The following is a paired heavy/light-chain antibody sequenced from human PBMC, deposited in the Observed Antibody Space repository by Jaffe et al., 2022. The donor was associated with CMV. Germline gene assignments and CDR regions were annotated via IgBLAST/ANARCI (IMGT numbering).Heavy chain of an antibody. V-gene: IGHV3-23*01. D-gene: IGHD4-17*01. CDR2: ISGSGGST. CDR3: AKDLDYGDSYNWYDP. CDR1: GFPFSSYA. Sequence: EVRLLESGGALVQPGGSLRLSCAASGFPFSSYAMIWVRQAPGKGLEWVSTISGSGGSTFYADSVEGRLTISRDNSKSTLYLQLKSLRVEDTAMYYCAKDLDYGDSYNWYDPWGRGTMVTVSS. J-gene: IGHJ5*02.
Light chain of an antibody. CDR1: QSISTF. CDR3: QQSYNSPPIT. V-gene: IGKV1-39*01. Sequence: DIQLTQSPSSLPASVGDSVSITCRASQSISTFLNWYQQKPGKAPKLLISAASILRSGVPSRFSGSGSGTIFTLTINNLQPEDFATYFCQQSYNSPPITFGQGTRLDIK. J-gene: IGKJ5*01. CDR2: AAS.